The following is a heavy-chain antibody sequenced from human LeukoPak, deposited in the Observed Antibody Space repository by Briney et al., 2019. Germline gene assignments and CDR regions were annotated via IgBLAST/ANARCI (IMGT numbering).Heavy chain of an antibody. CDR3: ARDLYARLRLGELSPVRY. CDR1: GFTFSSYT. Sequence: GGSLRLSCAASGFTFSSYTMNWVRQAPGKGLEWVSSISSSSSYIYYADSVKGRFTISRDNAKKSLYLQMNSLRAEDTAVYYCARDLYARLRLGELSPVRYWGQGTLVTVSS. V-gene: IGHV3-21*01. CDR2: ISSSSSYI. D-gene: IGHD3-16*02. J-gene: IGHJ4*02.